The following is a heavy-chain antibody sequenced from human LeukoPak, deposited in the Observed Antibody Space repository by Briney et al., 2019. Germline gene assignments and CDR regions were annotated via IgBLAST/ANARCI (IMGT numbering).Heavy chain of an antibody. CDR1: GGSISSYY. J-gene: IGHJ4*02. D-gene: IGHD5-18*01. CDR3: ARGPALVY. CDR2: ISSSSSYI. Sequence: PSETLSLTCTVSGGSISSYYWSWIRQPPGKGLEWVSSISSSSSYIYYADSVKGRFTISRDNAKNSLYLQMNSLRAEDTAVYYCARGPALVYWGQGTLVTVSS. V-gene: IGHV3-21*01.